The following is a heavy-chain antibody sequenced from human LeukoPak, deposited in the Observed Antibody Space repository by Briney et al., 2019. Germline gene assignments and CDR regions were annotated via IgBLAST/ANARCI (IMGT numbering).Heavy chain of an antibody. CDR2: ISNDRSNK. D-gene: IGHD5-12*01. Sequence: PGGSLRLSCAGSGFMFRHYGMNWVRQAPGKGLEWVALISNDRSNKYYAESVKGRFTISRDNSKNTLYLQMNSLRAEDTALYYCANNRYSGYDFPLDYWGQGTLVTVSS. J-gene: IGHJ4*02. CDR3: ANNRYSGYDFPLDY. V-gene: IGHV3-30*18. CDR1: GFMFRHYG.